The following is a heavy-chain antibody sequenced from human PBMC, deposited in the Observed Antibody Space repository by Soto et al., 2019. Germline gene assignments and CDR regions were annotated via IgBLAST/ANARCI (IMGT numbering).Heavy chain of an antibody. CDR3: AREDSIIIPAVSDF. J-gene: IGHJ4*02. Sequence: GGSLRLSCTVSGFAFNNYGINWARQAPGKGLEWVSSISKSDYTYYSDSAKGRFAISRDNAKSSVSLQMNTLRVEDTAVYYCAREDSIIIPAVSDFWGQGTLVTVSS. D-gene: IGHD2-2*01. CDR2: ISKSDYT. V-gene: IGHV3-21*01. CDR1: GFAFNNYG.